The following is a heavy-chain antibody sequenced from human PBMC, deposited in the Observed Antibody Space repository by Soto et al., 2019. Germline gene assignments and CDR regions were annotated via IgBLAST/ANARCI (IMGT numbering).Heavy chain of an antibody. CDR2: INAGNGNS. D-gene: IGHD3-3*01. CDR3: ARENLDFWSTNRAGDYYYMEV. V-gene: IGHV1-3*01. Sequence: QVQLVQSGADIKKPGASVKVSCKASGYTFTNSAMHWVRLAPGQSLEWMGWINAGNGNSKFSQNFQGRVTITSDTSASTAYMELNSLTSEDTAVYFCARENLDFWSTNRAGDYYYMEVWGKGTTVTVSS. J-gene: IGHJ6*03. CDR1: GYTFTNSA.